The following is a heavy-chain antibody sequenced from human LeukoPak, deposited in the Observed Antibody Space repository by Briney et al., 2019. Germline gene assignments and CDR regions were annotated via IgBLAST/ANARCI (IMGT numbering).Heavy chain of an antibody. V-gene: IGHV4-59*01. CDR2: IYYSEST. CDR1: GGSISSYY. CDR3: ARGDVGAPSDY. J-gene: IGHJ4*02. Sequence: SEPLSLTCTVSGGSISSYYWSWIRQPPGKGLEWIGYIYYSESTNYNPSLKSRVTISVDTSKNQFSLKLSSVTTADTAVYYCARGDVGAPSDYWGQGTLVTVSS. D-gene: IGHD1-26*01.